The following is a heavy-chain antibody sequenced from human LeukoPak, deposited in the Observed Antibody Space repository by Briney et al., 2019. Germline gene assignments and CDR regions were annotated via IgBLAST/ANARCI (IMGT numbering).Heavy chain of an antibody. CDR3: ARAVMGREIFDY. J-gene: IGHJ4*02. D-gene: IGHD5-24*01. CDR2: MSPYNRNT. CDR1: GYSFNTYV. V-gene: IGHV1-18*01. Sequence: GASVKVSCKASGYSFNTYVINWLRQAPGQGLEWVGWMSPYNRNTNYQHKLLGRGTITTDTSASTAYMDLRSLRSDDTAVYYCARAVMGREIFDYWGQGTLVSVSS.